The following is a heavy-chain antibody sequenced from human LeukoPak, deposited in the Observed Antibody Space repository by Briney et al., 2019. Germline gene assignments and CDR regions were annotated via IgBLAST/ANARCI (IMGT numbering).Heavy chain of an antibody. V-gene: IGHV3-23*01. D-gene: IGHD2-2*01. Sequence: GGSLRLSCAASVFTFTTYNMSWVREALGKGREWVSGIIGSGRATNYADSGKGRFTISRDNSKNTLFLQMNNLRAEDTAVYYCAKDRDCSSTSCYVPFASWGQGALVTVSS. CDR3: AKDRDCSSTSCYVPFAS. CDR1: VFTFTTYN. CDR2: IIGSGRAT. J-gene: IGHJ4*02.